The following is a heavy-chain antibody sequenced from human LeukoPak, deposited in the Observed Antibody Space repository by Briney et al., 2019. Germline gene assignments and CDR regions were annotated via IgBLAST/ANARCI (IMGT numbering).Heavy chain of an antibody. Sequence: GGSLRLSCEVSGFPFNTYAMNWVRQAPGKGLEWVSGISGTGRSTHYRESVKGRFTISRDNSKNTLYLQMNSLRAEDTGVYYCAKDEIAVAGTSKPEYFHHWGQGTLVTVSS. J-gene: IGHJ1*01. V-gene: IGHV3-23*01. CDR2: ISGTGRST. CDR3: AKDEIAVAGTSKPEYFHH. CDR1: GFPFNTYA. D-gene: IGHD6-19*01.